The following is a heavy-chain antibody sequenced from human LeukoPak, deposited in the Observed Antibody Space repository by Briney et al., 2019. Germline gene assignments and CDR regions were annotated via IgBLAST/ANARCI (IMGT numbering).Heavy chain of an antibody. D-gene: IGHD2-15*01. CDR2: INPNSGGT. Sequence: ASVKVSCKASGYTFTGYYMHWVRQAPGQGLEWMGWINPNSGGTNYAQKFQGRVTMTRDTSISTAYMELSRLRSDDTAVYYCARAAPGYCSGGSCPPRFDYWGQGTPVTVSS. CDR3: ARAAPGYCSGGSCPPRFDY. J-gene: IGHJ4*02. CDR1: GYTFTGYY. V-gene: IGHV1-2*02.